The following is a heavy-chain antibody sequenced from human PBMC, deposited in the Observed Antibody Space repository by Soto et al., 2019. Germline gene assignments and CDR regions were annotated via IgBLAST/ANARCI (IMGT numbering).Heavy chain of an antibody. CDR1: GFTFSNFG. CDR2: ISYDGSSE. V-gene: IGHV3-30*18. CDR3: AKAHMGLRWLQFQYYYYGMDV. D-gene: IGHD2-21*01. Sequence: GGSLRLSCAASGFTFSNFGMHWVRQAPGRGLEWVAMISYDGSSEYYADSVKGRFTISRDNSKNTLYLQMNSLRLEDTAVYYCAKAHMGLRWLQFQYYYYGMDVWGQGTTVTVSS. J-gene: IGHJ6*02.